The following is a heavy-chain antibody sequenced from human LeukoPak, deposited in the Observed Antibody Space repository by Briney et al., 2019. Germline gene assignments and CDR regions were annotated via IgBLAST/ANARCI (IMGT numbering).Heavy chain of an antibody. J-gene: IGHJ1*01. Sequence: GASVKVSCKAFGYTFTSNYMHWVRQAPGQGPEWMGVISPSGGSTTYAQKFQGRVTMTRDTSTSTVYMELSSLRSEDTAVYYCARGSRIVVVPTSKYFQHWGQGTLVTVSS. CDR3: ARGSRIVVVPTSKYFQH. CDR1: GYTFTSNY. D-gene: IGHD3-22*01. V-gene: IGHV1-46*01. CDR2: ISPSGGST.